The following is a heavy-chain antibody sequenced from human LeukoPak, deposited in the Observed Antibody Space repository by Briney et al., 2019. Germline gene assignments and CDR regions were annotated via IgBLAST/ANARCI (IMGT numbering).Heavy chain of an antibody. V-gene: IGHV1-69*06. J-gene: IGHJ4*02. CDR2: IIPIFGTA. CDR3: AYDSSGYYSY. Sequence: GASVKVSCKASGYTFTSYYMHWVRQAPGQGLEWMGGIIPIFGTANYAQKFQGRVTITADKSTSTAYMELSSLRSEDTAVYYCAYDSSGYYSYWGQGTLVTVSS. CDR1: GYTFTSYY. D-gene: IGHD3-22*01.